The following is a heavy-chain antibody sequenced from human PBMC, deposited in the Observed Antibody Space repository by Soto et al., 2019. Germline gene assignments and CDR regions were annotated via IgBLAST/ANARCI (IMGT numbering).Heavy chain of an antibody. D-gene: IGHD3-10*01. CDR3: SRVDPGETSPFDH. Sequence: ASVKVSCKDSGYTFTSYAMHWVRQAPGQRLEWMGWINAGNGNTKYSQKFQGRVTITRDTSTSTVYMEVSSLRSEDTAVYYCSRVDPGETSPFDHWGQGTLVTVSS. V-gene: IGHV1-3*01. J-gene: IGHJ4*02. CDR2: INAGNGNT. CDR1: GYTFTSYA.